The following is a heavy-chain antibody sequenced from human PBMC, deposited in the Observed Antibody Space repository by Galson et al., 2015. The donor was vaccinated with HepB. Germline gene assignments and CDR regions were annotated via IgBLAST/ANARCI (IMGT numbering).Heavy chain of an antibody. CDR3: ARAENCGGGECWLVDS. CDR2: ISSDGSKN. J-gene: IGHJ5*01. CDR1: GFPFRTYT. Sequence: SLRLSCAASGFPFRTYTFHWFRQAPGKGLEWVALISSDGSKNNYADSARGRFTISRDNSWNTVYLQMSSLRPEDTAVYYCARAENCGGGECWLVDSWGLGTLVTVSS. D-gene: IGHD2-21*01. V-gene: IGHV3-30*04.